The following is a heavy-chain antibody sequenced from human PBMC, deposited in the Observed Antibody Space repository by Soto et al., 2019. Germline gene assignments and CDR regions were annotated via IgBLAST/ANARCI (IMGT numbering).Heavy chain of an antibody. CDR2: IYYSGST. J-gene: IGHJ5*02. CDR3: ARETTSFIGDAISTGRFDT. D-gene: IGHD1-1*01. CDR1: DDSISSSGDY. V-gene: IGHV4-31*03. Sequence: SQTKSHTNTVSDDSISSSGDYWSWKKQHPGKGLEWIGSIYYSGSTYYIPSLKSRITISVDTSKNQFSLKLSSVTAADTAVYYCARETTSFIGDAISTGRFDTWGQGTRVTVSS.